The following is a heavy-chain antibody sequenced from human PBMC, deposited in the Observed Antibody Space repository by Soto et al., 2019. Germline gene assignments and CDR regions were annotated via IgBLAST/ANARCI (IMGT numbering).Heavy chain of an antibody. J-gene: IGHJ4*02. CDR3: ARDFYGGYTYGPGDY. D-gene: IGHD5-18*01. CDR1: GFMFSAYW. CDR2: IHGDGGKI. Sequence: GGSLRLSCAASGFMFSAYWMSWVRQGPGKGLEWVANIHGDGGKIYYVDSVKGRFTISRDNAKRSLYLQMNSLRAEDTAVYYCARDFYGGYTYGPGDYWGQGARVTVSS. V-gene: IGHV3-7*01.